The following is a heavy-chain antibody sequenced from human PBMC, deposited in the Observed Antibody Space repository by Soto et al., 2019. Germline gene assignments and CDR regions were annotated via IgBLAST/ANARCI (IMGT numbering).Heavy chain of an antibody. J-gene: IGHJ3*02. CDR2: IYYSGST. D-gene: IGHD5-12*01. V-gene: IGHV4-59*01. CDR3: ARAEGYSGYGPDAFDI. CDR1: GCSISSYY. Sequence: PSEILSLTCTVSGCSISSYYWSWIRQPPGKGLEWIGYIYYSGSTNYNPSLKSRVTISVDTSKNQFSLKLSSVTAADTAVYYCARAEGYSGYGPDAFDIWGQGTMVTVS.